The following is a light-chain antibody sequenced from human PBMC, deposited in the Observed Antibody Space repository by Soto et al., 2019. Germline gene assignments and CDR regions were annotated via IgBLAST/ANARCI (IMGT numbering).Light chain of an antibody. J-gene: IGLJ2*01. CDR3: QSYDSSLTRL. V-gene: IGLV1-40*01. CDR1: NSDIGAGYD. CDR2: GNT. Sequence: QSVLTQPPSVSGAPGQRVTISCTGGNSDIGAGYDVHWYQQVPGTAPKVLIYGNTNRPSGVPDRFSASKSGTSASLAITGLQAEDEADYYCQSYDSSLTRLFGGGTKLTVL.